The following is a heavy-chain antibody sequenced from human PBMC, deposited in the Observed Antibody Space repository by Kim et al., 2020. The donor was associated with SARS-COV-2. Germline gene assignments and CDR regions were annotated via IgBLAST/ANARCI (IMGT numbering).Heavy chain of an antibody. V-gene: IGHV3-43*01. J-gene: IGHJ6*02. CDR3: AKDIGSSSSNYYYYGMDV. CDR1: GFTFDDYT. Sequence: GGSLRLSCAASGFTFDDYTMHWVRQAPGKGLEWVSLISWDGGSTYYADSVKGRFTISRDNSKNSLYLQMNSLRTEDTALYYCAKDIGSSSSNYYYYGMDVWGQGTTVTVSS. D-gene: IGHD6-6*01. CDR2: ISWDGGST.